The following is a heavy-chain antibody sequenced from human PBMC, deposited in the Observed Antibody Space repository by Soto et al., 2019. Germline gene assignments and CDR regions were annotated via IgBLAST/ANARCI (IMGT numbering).Heavy chain of an antibody. CDR1: GGSFSGYY. Sequence: LSLTCAVYGGSFSGYYWSWIRQPPGKGLEWIGEINHSGSTNYNPSLKSRVTTSVDTSKNQFSLKLSSVTAADTAVYYCARELRGRYSSSWYYYGMDVWGQGTTVTVSS. CDR3: ARELRGRYSSSWYYYGMDV. D-gene: IGHD6-13*01. V-gene: IGHV4-34*01. CDR2: INHSGST. J-gene: IGHJ6*02.